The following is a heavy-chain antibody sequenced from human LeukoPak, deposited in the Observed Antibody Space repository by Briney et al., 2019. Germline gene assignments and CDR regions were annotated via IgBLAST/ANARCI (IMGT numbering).Heavy chain of an antibody. Sequence: PGGSLRLSCTASGFTFSNYGMHWVRQAPGKGLEWVAVIAYDGSNKYYADSVKGRFTISRDNSKNTLYLQMNSLRAEDTAVYYCARDRLFAIYSKGSHDAFDIWDQGTMVTVSS. CDR1: GFTFSNYG. D-gene: IGHD3-3*01. CDR2: IAYDGSNK. CDR3: ARDRLFAIYSKGSHDAFDI. J-gene: IGHJ3*02. V-gene: IGHV3-30*03.